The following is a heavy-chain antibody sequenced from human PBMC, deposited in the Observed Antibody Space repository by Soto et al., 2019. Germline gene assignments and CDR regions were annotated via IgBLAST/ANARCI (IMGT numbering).Heavy chain of an antibody. CDR1: GFTFSSYW. CDR2: IKQDGSEK. Sequence: GGSLRLSCAASGFTFSSYWMSWVRQAPGKGLEWVANIKQDGSEKYYVDSVKGRFTISRDNAKNSLYLQMNSLRAEDTAVYYCARDGPYNWNPLLSNNWFDPWGQGTLVTVSS. D-gene: IGHD1-20*01. CDR3: ARDGPYNWNPLLSNNWFDP. V-gene: IGHV3-7*03. J-gene: IGHJ5*02.